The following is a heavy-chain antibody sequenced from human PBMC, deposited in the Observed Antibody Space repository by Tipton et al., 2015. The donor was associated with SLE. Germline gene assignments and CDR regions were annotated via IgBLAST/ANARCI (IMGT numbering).Heavy chain of an antibody. CDR1: GFTFSGYA. D-gene: IGHD3-10*01. J-gene: IGHJ4*02. CDR3: ARDLQDTSGTYPFDS. V-gene: IGHV3-30*04. CDR2: ISYDGSSK. Sequence: SLRLSCAASGFTFSGYAMHWVRQTPSKGLEWVAIISYDGSSKYYADSVKGRFTISRDNSKNTLFPLMNSLRAEDTAVYYCARDLQDTSGTYPFDSWGQGTLVTVSS.